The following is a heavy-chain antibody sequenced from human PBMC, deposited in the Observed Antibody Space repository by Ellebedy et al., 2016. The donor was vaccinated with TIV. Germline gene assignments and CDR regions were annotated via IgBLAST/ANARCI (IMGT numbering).Heavy chain of an antibody. Sequence: GESLKISCAASGFTFSSYAMHWVRQAPGKGLEYVSAISSNGGSTYYANSVKCRFTISRDNSKNTLYLQMGSLRAEDMAVYYCARGKLTWLPIIGDDAFDIWGQGTMVTVSS. CDR2: ISSNGGST. D-gene: IGHD5-18*01. V-gene: IGHV3-64*01. CDR1: GFTFSSYA. J-gene: IGHJ3*02. CDR3: ARGKLTWLPIIGDDAFDI.